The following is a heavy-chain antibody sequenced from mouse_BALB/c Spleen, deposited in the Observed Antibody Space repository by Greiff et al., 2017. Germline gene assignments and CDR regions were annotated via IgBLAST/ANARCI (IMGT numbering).Heavy chain of an antibody. CDR3: ARNYYYFDY. CDR2: ISSGGST. CDR1: GFTFSSYA. J-gene: IGHJ2*01. V-gene: IGHV5-6-5*01. D-gene: IGHD1-1*01. Sequence: EVMLVESGGGLVKPGGSLKLSCAASGFTFSSYAMSWVRQTPEKRLEWVASISSGGSTYYPDSVKGRFTISRDNARNILYLQMSSLRSEDTAMYYCARNYYYFDYWGQGTTLTVSS.